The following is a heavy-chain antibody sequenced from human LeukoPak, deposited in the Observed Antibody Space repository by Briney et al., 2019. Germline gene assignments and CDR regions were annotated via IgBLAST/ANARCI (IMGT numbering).Heavy chain of an antibody. J-gene: IGHJ4*02. D-gene: IGHD3-10*01. CDR1: GGSISSSSYY. Sequence: KASETLSLTCTVSGGSISSSSYYWGWIRQPPGKGLEWIGSIYYSGSTYYNPSLKSRVTISVDTSKNQFSLKLSSVTAADTAVYYCARHPHILLWFGEGLSPFDYWGQGTLVTVSS. CDR2: IYYSGST. V-gene: IGHV4-39*01. CDR3: ARHPHILLWFGEGLSPFDY.